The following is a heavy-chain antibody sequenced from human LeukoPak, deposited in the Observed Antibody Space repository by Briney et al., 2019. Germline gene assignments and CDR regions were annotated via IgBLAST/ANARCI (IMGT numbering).Heavy chain of an antibody. Sequence: PGGSLRLSCAASGFTFSTYGMHWVRQAPGKGLEWVSAISGSGGSTYYADSVKGRFTISRDNSKNTLYLQMNSLRAEDTAVYYCARDNAYYYDSSGYYSPPGADFDYWGQGTLVTVSS. CDR3: ARDNAYYYDSSGYYSPPGADFDY. V-gene: IGHV3-23*01. CDR1: GFTFSTYG. CDR2: ISGSGGST. D-gene: IGHD3-22*01. J-gene: IGHJ4*02.